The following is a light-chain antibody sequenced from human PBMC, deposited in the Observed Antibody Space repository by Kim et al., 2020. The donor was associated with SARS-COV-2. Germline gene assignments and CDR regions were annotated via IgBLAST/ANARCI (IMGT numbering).Light chain of an antibody. J-gene: IGKJ1*01. V-gene: IGKV3D-20*02. CDR2: DAS. CDR3: QQCTKSPT. CDR1: TSISSNF. Sequence: LSPGDSALLSCRARTSISSNFLAWDQKNAGQAPRLINYDASRRATGTPDWFSGRFSGTVFPITISRLAPEVFAVYYRQQCTKSPTFGQGTKVDIK.